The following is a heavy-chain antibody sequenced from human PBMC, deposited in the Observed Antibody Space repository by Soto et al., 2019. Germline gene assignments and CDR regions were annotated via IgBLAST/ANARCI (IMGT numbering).Heavy chain of an antibody. CDR2: IYYSGST. Sequence: SETLSLTCTVSGGSISSSSYYWGWIRQPPGKGLEWIGSIYYSGSTYYNPSLKSRVTISVDTSKNQFSLKLSSVTAADTAVYYCARDFFDSSDYTTNWLDPWGQGTLVT. CDR1: GGSISSSSYY. D-gene: IGHD3-22*01. CDR3: ARDFFDSSDYTTNWLDP. J-gene: IGHJ5*02. V-gene: IGHV4-39*01.